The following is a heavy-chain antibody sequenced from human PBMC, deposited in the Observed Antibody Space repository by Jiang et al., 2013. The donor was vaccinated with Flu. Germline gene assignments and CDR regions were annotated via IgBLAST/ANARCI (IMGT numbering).Heavy chain of an antibody. D-gene: IGHD3-22*01. V-gene: IGHV4-59*01. Sequence: LLKPSETLSLTCTVSGGSISSYYWSWIRQPPGKGLEWIGYIYYSGSTNYNPSLKSRVTISVDTSKNQFSLKLSSVTAADTAVYYCARAHYDSGHDYWGQGTLVTVSS. CDR1: GGSISSYY. CDR2: IYYSGST. J-gene: IGHJ4*02. CDR3: ARAHYDSGHDY.